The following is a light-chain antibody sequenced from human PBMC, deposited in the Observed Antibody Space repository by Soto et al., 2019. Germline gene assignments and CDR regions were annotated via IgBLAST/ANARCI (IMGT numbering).Light chain of an antibody. Sequence: QSVLTQPPSASGTPGQRVTISCSGTSTNIGRNPVYWYQQHPDKAPKLIIFEVSNRPSGISSRFSGSKSGNTASLTISGLQAEDEADYYCASYTSSSTAVIFGRGTKVTVL. CDR3: ASYTSSSTAVI. V-gene: IGLV2-14*01. J-gene: IGLJ2*01. CDR2: EVS. CDR1: STNIGRNP.